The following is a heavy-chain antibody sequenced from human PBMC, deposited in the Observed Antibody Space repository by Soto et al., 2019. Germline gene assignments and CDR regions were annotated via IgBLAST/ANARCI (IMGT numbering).Heavy chain of an antibody. J-gene: IGHJ5*02. CDR2: IYWDDDK. CDR3: AHRPCDYIWGSYRYPIGYNWFDP. D-gene: IGHD3-16*02. CDR1: GFSLSTSGVG. Sequence: SGPTLVNPTQTLTLTCTFSGFSLSTSGVGVGWIRQPPGKALEWLALIYWDDDKRYSPSLKSRLTITKDTSKNQVVLTMTNMDPVDTATYYCAHRPCDYIWGSYRYPIGYNWFDPWGQGTLVTVSS. V-gene: IGHV2-5*02.